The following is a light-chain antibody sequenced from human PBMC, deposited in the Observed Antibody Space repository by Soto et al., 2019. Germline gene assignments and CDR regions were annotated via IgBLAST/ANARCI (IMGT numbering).Light chain of an antibody. CDR1: QSVSRN. CDR3: QQYNNWPPVRT. J-gene: IGKJ1*01. CDR2: GGS. Sequence: EIVMTQSPDTLSVSPGEGGTLSCRARQSVSRNVAWYQQKPGQAPRLLIYGGSTRVTGIPARFSGSGSGTEFTLTISSLQSEDFAVYYCQQYNNWPPVRTFGQGTKVEIQ. V-gene: IGKV3-15*01.